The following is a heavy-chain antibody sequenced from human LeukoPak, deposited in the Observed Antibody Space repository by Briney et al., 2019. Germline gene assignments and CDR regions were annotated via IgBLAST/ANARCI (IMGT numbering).Heavy chain of an antibody. CDR1: GFTFNTYG. J-gene: IGHJ6*02. CDR3: AKDPSRPAYYYYGMDV. Sequence: GGSLRLSCAASGFTFNTYGMTWVRQAPGKGLEWVSAITGSGGTTYYADSVQGRFTISRDTSKNTLYLQMSSLRAEDTAVYYCAKDPSRPAYYYYGMDVWGQGTTVTVSS. V-gene: IGHV3-23*01. CDR2: ITGSGGTT.